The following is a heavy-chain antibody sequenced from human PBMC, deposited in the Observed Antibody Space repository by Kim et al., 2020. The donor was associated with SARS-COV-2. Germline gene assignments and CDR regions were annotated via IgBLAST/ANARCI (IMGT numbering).Heavy chain of an antibody. CDR3: ARDPGYDILTGLQPLGYYGMDV. CDR1: GGSISSYY. V-gene: IGHV4-59*01. D-gene: IGHD3-9*01. Sequence: SETLSLTCTVSGGSISSYYWSWIRQPPGKGLEWIGYIYYSGSTNYNPSLKSRVTISVDTSKNQFSLKLSSVTAADTAVYYCARDPGYDILTGLQPLGYYGMDVWGQGTTVTVSS. J-gene: IGHJ6*02. CDR2: IYYSGST.